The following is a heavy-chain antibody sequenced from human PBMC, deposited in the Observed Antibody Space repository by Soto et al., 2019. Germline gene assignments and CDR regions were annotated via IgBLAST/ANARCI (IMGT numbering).Heavy chain of an antibody. CDR1: GFTFSSYS. CDR2: ISSSGSTI. V-gene: IGHV3-48*01. J-gene: IGHJ6*03. Sequence: EVQLVESGGGLVQPGGSLRLSCAASGFTFSSYSMNWVRQAPGKGLEWVSHISSSGSTIYYADSVKGRFTISRDNAKNSLYLQMNRLRAEDAAVYYCARDRLDNTRPTYYYYYMDVWGKGTTVTVSS. D-gene: IGHD1-1*01. CDR3: ARDRLDNTRPTYYYYYMDV.